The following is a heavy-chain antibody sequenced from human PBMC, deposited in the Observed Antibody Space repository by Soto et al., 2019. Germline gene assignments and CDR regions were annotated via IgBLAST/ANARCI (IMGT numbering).Heavy chain of an antibody. CDR3: ARGRVAAYYFDY. J-gene: IGHJ4*02. D-gene: IGHD2-15*01. V-gene: IGHV4-31*03. CDR1: GGSISSGGYY. CDR2: IYYSGST. Sequence: TLSLTCTVSGGSISSGGYYWSWIRQHPGKGLEWIGYIYYSGSTYYNPSLKSRVTISVDTSKNQFSLKLSSVTAADTAVYYCARGRVAAYYFDYWGQGTLVTVSS.